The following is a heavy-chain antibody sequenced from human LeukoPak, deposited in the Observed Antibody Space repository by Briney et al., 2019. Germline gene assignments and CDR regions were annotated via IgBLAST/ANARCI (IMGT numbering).Heavy chain of an antibody. D-gene: IGHD5-18*01. CDR3: ARLRTAMGVFDP. CDR1: GGSISSYY. J-gene: IGHJ5*02. CDR2: IYYSGST. V-gene: IGHV4-59*01. Sequence: PSETLSLTCTVSGGSISSYYWSWIRQPPGKGLEWIGYIYYSGSTNYNPSLKSRVTISVDTPKNQFSLKLSSVTAADTAVYYCARLRTAMGVFDPWGQGTLVTVSS.